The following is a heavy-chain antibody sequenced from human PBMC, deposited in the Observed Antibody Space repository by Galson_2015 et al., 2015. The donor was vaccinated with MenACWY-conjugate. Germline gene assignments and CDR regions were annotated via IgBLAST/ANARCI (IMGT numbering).Heavy chain of an antibody. CDR2: ITGSGGTT. D-gene: IGHD2/OR15-2a*01. J-gene: IGHJ5*02. V-gene: IGHV3-23*01. CDR1: GFTFTTYA. Sequence: SLRLSCAASGFTFTTYAMSWVRQAPGKGLEWVSAITGSGGTTYYADSVKGRFTISRDNAKNTLILQMNSLRVEDTAVYYCTRDRKGLIASVPSNWFDPWGQGTLVTVSS. CDR3: TRDRKGLIASVPSNWFDP.